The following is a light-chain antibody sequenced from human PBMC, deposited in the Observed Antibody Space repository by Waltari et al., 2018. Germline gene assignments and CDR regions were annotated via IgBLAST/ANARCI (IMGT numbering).Light chain of an antibody. CDR3: NSRDSSGDRLV. CDR1: SLRRFH. V-gene: IGLV3-19*01. CDR2: GES. Sequence: SSELTQDPAVSVALGQTVRLTCQGDSLRRFHASWFQQKPGKTPAVVVYGESNRPSGIPERFSGSRSGNTVSLTITGVQAEDEADYYCNSRDSSGDRLVFGGGTKLTVL. J-gene: IGLJ2*01.